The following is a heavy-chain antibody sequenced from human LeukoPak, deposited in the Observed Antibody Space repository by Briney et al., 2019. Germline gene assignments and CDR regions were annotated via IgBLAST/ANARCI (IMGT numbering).Heavy chain of an antibody. Sequence: PGGSLRLSCAASGFTFSSYAMHWVRQAPGKGLEWVSYISSSSSTIYYADSVKGRFTISRDNAKNSLYLQMNSLRAEDTAVYYCARDLRTTQQEGYYYYYYGMDVWGQGTTVTVSS. CDR3: ARDLRTTQQEGYYYYYYGMDV. D-gene: IGHD6-13*01. CDR1: GFTFSSYA. V-gene: IGHV3-48*01. J-gene: IGHJ6*02. CDR2: ISSSSSTI.